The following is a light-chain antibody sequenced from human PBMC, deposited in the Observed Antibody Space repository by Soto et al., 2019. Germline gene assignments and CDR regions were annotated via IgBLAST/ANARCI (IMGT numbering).Light chain of an antibody. V-gene: IGKV3-20*01. J-gene: IGKJ5*01. CDR1: QSVSSSS. Sequence: EIVLTQSPGTLSLSPGERATFSCRASQSVSSSSLAWYQQKPGQAPRLLIYGASSRATGIPDRFSGSGSGTDFTLTISRREHEDYAVYYCQQYGSSPPITFGQGTQLEI. CDR2: GAS. CDR3: QQYGSSPPIT.